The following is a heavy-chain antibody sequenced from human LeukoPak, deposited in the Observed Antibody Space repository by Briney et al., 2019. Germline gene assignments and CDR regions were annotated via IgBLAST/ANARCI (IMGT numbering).Heavy chain of an antibody. Sequence: SETLSLTCTVSGGSISSYYWSWIRQPPGKGLEWIGYNYYSGSTNYNPSLKSRVTISVDTSKNQFSLKLSSVTAADTAVYYCARSSVAGPGGFDYWGQGTLVTVSS. J-gene: IGHJ4*02. D-gene: IGHD6-19*01. V-gene: IGHV4-59*01. CDR3: ARSSVAGPGGFDY. CDR2: NYYSGST. CDR1: GGSISSYY.